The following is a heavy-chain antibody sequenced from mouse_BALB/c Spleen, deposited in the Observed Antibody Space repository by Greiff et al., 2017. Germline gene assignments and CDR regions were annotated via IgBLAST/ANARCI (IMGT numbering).Heavy chain of an antibody. Sequence: VQLKESGPGLVAPSQSLSITCTVSGFSLTSYGVHWVRQPPGKGLEWLGVIWAGGSTNYNSALMSRLSISKDNSKSQVFLKMNSLQTDDTAMYYCARGYYDYDVPWFAYWGQGTLVTVSA. D-gene: IGHD2-4*01. J-gene: IGHJ3*01. CDR2: IWAGGST. V-gene: IGHV2-9*02. CDR3: ARGYYDYDVPWFAY. CDR1: GFSLTSYG.